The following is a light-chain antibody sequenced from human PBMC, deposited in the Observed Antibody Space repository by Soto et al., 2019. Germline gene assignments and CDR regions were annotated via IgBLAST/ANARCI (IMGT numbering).Light chain of an antibody. J-gene: IGLJ2*01. CDR2: LNSDGSH. Sequence: QLVLTQSPSASASLGASVKLTCTLSSGHSSYAIAWHQQQPEKGPRYLMKLNSDGSHSKGDGIPDRFSGSSSGAERYLTISSLQSEDEADYYGQTWGAGSPFGGGTKLTVL. CDR1: SGHSSYA. V-gene: IGLV4-69*01. CDR3: QTWGAGSP.